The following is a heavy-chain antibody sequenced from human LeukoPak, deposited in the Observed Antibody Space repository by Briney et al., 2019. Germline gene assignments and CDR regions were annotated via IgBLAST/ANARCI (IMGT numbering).Heavy chain of an antibody. V-gene: IGHV1-69*13. CDR1: GGTFSGYP. Sequence: ASVKVSCKASGGTFSGYPFSWVRQAPGQGLEWMGGIMPVFGAANYAQRFQGRVTITADESTSTAYMELSSLRSEDTAMYYCCLRSHRSWGNYYYGADVWGEGTTVTVSS. CDR2: IMPVFGAA. CDR3: CLRSHRSWGNYYYGADV. J-gene: IGHJ6*04. D-gene: IGHD3-16*01.